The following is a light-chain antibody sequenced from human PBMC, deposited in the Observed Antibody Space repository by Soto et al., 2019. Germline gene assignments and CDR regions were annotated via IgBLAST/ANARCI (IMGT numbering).Light chain of an antibody. CDR1: QGVSSS. CDR3: QQRSNWPPIT. CDR2: ETS. Sequence: EIVLTQSPATVSLSPGERATLSCRASQGVSSSLAWYQKKPGQPPRLLIYETSTRATGIPARFSGRGSGTDFTLAISSLEPEDFAVYYCQQRSNWPPITFGQGTRLEIK. J-gene: IGKJ5*01. V-gene: IGKV3-11*01.